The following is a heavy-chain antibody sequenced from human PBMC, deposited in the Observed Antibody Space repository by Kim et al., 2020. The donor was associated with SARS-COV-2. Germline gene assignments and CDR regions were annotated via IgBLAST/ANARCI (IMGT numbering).Heavy chain of an antibody. V-gene: IGHV4-59*13. CDR3: ARDATWGINYGTFDI. CDR1: GGSISSYY. D-gene: IGHD4-17*01. J-gene: IGHJ3*02. CDR2: IYYSGST. Sequence: SETLSLTCTVSGGSISSYYWSWIRQPPGKGLEWIGYIYYSGSTNYNPSLKSRVTISVDTSKNQFSLKLSSVTAADTAVYYCARDATWGINYGTFDIWGQGTMVTVSS.